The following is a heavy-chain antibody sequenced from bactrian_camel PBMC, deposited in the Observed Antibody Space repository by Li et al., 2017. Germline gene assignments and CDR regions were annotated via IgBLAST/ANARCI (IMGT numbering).Heavy chain of an antibody. V-gene: IGHV3S1*01. CDR1: GFTSSSYW. J-gene: IGHJ7*01. CDR2: INNGGDYT. D-gene: IGHD3*01. Sequence: HVQLVESGGGSVQAGGSLRLSCAASGFTSSSYWIVWVRQAPGKGLERVSSINNGGDYTQHADSVKGRFTISRDNAKNTVYLQMNRLEPKDTAMYYCAKDLYAFAGMDYWGKGTQVTVS.